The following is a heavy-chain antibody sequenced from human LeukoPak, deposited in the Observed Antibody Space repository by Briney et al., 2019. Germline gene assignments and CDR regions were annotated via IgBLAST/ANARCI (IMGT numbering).Heavy chain of an antibody. D-gene: IGHD3-3*01. V-gene: IGHV4-34*01. J-gene: IGHJ5*02. CDR2: INHSGST. CDR1: GGSFSGYY. Sequence: SETLSLTCAVYGGSFSGYYWSWIRQPPGKGLEWIGEINHSGSTNYNPSLKSRVTISVDTSKNQFSLKLSSVTAAGTAVYYCARAPHWDFWSGYYTGGFDPWGQGTLVTVSS. CDR3: ARAPHWDFWSGYYTGGFDP.